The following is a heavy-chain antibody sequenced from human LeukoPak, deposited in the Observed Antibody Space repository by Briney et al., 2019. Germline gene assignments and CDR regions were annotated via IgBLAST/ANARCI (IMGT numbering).Heavy chain of an antibody. CDR3: TAGALGY. CDR2: IKPDGSEK. V-gene: IGHV3-7*01. J-gene: IGHJ4*02. CDR1: GFSFTSYW. Sequence: PGGSLRLSCAASGFSFTSYWMSWVREAPGGGLEWVANIKPDGSEKYYVDSVKSRFTISRDNAKNSLYLQMNSLRAEDTAVYYCTAGALGYWGRGTLINVSS. D-gene: IGHD3-16*01.